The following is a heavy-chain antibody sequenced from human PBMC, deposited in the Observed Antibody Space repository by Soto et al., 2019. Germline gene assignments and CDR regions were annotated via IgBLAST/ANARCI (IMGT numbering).Heavy chain of an antibody. CDR3: ANNPTKEVGALTFDY. Sequence: SETLSLTCSVSGDSINSDKYYWGWIRQPPGKGLEWIGSIYYRGNTYYNPSLQTRVTISLDKSKSQFSLKLNSVTAEDTAVYYCANNPTKEVGALTFDYWGQGTLVTVSS. J-gene: IGHJ4*02. CDR2: IYYRGNT. D-gene: IGHD1-26*01. V-gene: IGHV4-39*07. CDR1: GDSINSDKYY.